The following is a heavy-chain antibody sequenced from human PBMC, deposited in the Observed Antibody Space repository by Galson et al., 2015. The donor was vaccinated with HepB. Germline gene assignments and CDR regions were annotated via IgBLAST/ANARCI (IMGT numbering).Heavy chain of an antibody. CDR1: GGSISSSTYY. D-gene: IGHD3-9*01. CDR2: IYYSGST. CDR3: ARAFYDILTGYYNLFDP. V-gene: IGHV4-39*07. Sequence: ETLSLTCTISGGSISSSTYYWVWIRQPPGKRLEWIGSIYYSGSTYYNPSLKSRVTMSVDTSRNQFSLKLTSVTATDTAVYYCARAFYDILTGYYNLFDPWGQGTLVTVSS. J-gene: IGHJ5*02.